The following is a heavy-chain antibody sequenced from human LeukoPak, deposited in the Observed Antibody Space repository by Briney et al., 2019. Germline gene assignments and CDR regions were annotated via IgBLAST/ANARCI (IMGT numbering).Heavy chain of an antibody. V-gene: IGHV3-21*01. CDR2: ISSSSSYI. J-gene: IGHJ4*02. Sequence: GGSLRLSCAASGFTFSSCSMNWVRQAPGKGLEWVSSISSSSSYIYYADSVKGRFTISRDNAKNSLYLQMNSLRAEDTAVYYCARDTIAAAGTDYWGQGTLVTVSS. CDR3: ARDTIAAAGTDY. D-gene: IGHD6-13*01. CDR1: GFTFSSCS.